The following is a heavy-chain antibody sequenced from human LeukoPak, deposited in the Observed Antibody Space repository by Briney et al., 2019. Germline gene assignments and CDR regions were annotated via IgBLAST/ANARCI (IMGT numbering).Heavy chain of an antibody. D-gene: IGHD2-8*01. Sequence: GGSLRLSCAASGFTFSSYSMSWVRQAPGKGLEWVSNIKLEGIEKHSVDSEKGRFTISRDNAQNSQYLQMTSLRAEASGYYCGARDCTNGVCSTYHAFDIWGQGTMVTVSS. CDR3: ARDCTNGVCSTYHAFDI. J-gene: IGHJ3*02. CDR2: IKLEGIEK. CDR1: GFTFSSYS. V-gene: IGHV3-7*05.